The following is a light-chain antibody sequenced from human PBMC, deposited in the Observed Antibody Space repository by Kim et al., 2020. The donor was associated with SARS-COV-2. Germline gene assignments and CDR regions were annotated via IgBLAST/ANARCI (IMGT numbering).Light chain of an antibody. J-gene: IGKJ2*01. CDR3: QRFGSSMYT. CDR1: QTISSSY. CDR2: GAS. V-gene: IGKV3-20*01. Sequence: PGERATLSCRTSQTISSSYLAWYQQKXGQAPRLLIYGASSRATGIPDRFSGRGSGTDFTLTISRLEPEDFAVYYCQRFGSSMYTFGQGTKLE.